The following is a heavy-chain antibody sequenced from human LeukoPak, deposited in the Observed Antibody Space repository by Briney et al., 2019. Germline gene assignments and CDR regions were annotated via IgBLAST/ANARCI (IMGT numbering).Heavy chain of an antibody. Sequence: ASVKDSCKASGGTFSSYAISWVRQAPGQGLEWMGGIIPIFGTANYAQKFQGRVTMTTDTSTSTAYMELRSLRSDDTAVYYCARGFPPRRNYDSSGYYSYYFDHWGQGTLVTVSS. D-gene: IGHD3-22*01. V-gene: IGHV1-69*05. CDR1: GGTFSSYA. J-gene: IGHJ4*02. CDR3: ARGFPPRRNYDSSGYYSYYFDH. CDR2: IIPIFGTA.